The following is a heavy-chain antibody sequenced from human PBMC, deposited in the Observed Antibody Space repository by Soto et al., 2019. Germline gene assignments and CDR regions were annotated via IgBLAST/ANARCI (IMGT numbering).Heavy chain of an antibody. Sequence: SETLSLTCTVSGGSISSSSYYWGWIRQPPGKGLEWIGGINHSGSTYYNPSLKSRVTISVDTSKNQFSLKLSSVTAADTAVYYGARGLVPNYYYYYMDVWGKGTTGTVSS. CDR2: INHSGST. V-gene: IGHV4-39*01. CDR1: GGSISSSSYY. J-gene: IGHJ6*03. CDR3: ARGLVPNYYYYYMDV.